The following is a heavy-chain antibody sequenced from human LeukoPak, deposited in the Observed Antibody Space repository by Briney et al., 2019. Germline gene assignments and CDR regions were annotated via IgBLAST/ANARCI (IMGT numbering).Heavy chain of an antibody. CDR2: INHSGST. CDR1: GASISNYY. Sequence: SETLSLTCTVSGASISNYYWSWIRQPPGKGLEWIGEINHSGSTNYNPSLKSRVTISVDTSKNQFSLKLSSVTAADTAVYYCARGGTWFGDSVWGQGTLVIVPS. CDR3: ARGGTWFGDSV. D-gene: IGHD3-10*01. V-gene: IGHV4-34*01. J-gene: IGHJ4*02.